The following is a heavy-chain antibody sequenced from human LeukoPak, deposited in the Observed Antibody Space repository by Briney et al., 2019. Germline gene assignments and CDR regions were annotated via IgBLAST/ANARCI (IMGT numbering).Heavy chain of an antibody. Sequence: PGRSLRLSCAASGFTFDDYGMHWVRQAPGKGLEWVSGISWNSGSIGYADSVKGRFTISRDNAKNSLYLQMNSLRAEDTALYYCAKKSYRYNYFDYWGQGTLVTVSS. CDR3: AKKSYRYNYFDY. CDR1: GFTFDDYG. J-gene: IGHJ4*02. CDR2: ISWNSGSI. V-gene: IGHV3-9*01. D-gene: IGHD3-16*02.